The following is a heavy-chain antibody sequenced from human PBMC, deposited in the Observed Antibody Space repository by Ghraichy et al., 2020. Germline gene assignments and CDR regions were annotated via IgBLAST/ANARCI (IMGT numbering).Heavy chain of an antibody. CDR2: ISSSSRSI. CDR3: ARASRVVRFYYYDGMDV. J-gene: IGHJ6*02. Sequence: LSLTCVGSAFTFGDYNLNWVRQSPGKGLEWISYISSSSRSIFYADSVKGRFTISRDNAQNSLFLQMKSLRDEDTAVYYCARASRVVRFYYYDGMDVWGQGTTVTVSS. V-gene: IGHV3-48*02. D-gene: IGHD4-23*01. CDR1: AFTFGDYN.